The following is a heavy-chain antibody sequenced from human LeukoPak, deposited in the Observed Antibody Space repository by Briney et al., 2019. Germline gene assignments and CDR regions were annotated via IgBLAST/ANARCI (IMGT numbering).Heavy chain of an antibody. CDR3: ALTICSGGSCTIDY. D-gene: IGHD2-15*01. V-gene: IGHV3-23*01. J-gene: IGHJ4*02. CDR2: ISGSGGST. Sequence: GGSLRLSCAASGFTFSSYAMSWVRQAPGKGLEWVSAISGSGGSTYYADSVKGRFTISRDNSKNTLYLQMNSLRAEDTAVYYCALTICSGGSCTIDYWGQGTLVTVSS. CDR1: GFTFSSYA.